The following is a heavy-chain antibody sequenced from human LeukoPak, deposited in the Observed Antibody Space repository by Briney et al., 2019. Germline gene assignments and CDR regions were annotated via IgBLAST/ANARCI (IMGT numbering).Heavy chain of an antibody. J-gene: IGHJ4*02. V-gene: IGHV4-34*01. CDR1: GGSFSGYY. CDR2: INHSGST. D-gene: IGHD6-19*01. Sequence: SETLSLTCAVYGGSFSGYYWNWIRQPPGKGLEWIGEINHSGSTNHNPSLKSRVTISIDTSKNQFSLKLSSVTAADTAVYYCAGGIAVAGLLWGQGTLVTVSS. CDR3: AGGIAVAGLL.